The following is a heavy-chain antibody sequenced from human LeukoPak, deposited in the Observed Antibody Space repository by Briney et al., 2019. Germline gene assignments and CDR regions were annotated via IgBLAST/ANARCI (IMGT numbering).Heavy chain of an antibody. D-gene: IGHD3-10*01. CDR3: AKDMGRGSGSYILPGGYFDY. CDR1: GFTFDDYA. Sequence: PGRSLRLSCAASGFTFDDYAMHWVRQAPGKGLEWVSGISWNSGSIGYADSVKGRFTISRDNAKNSLYLQMNSLRAEDTALYYCAKDMGRGSGSYILPGGYFDYWGQGTLVTVSS. CDR2: ISWNSGSI. V-gene: IGHV3-9*01. J-gene: IGHJ4*02.